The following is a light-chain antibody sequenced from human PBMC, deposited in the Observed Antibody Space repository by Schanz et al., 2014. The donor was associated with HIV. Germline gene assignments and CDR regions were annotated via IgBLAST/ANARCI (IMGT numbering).Light chain of an antibody. Sequence: DIQMPQSPSSVSASVGDRVTITCRASQAISTWLAWYQQKPGKAPKLLIYAASSLQGGVPSRFNGSGSGTDFTLTISSLHPEDVATYYCQQAHSFPFALSFGGGTKVEIK. V-gene: IGKV1-12*01. CDR3: QQAHSFPFALS. J-gene: IGKJ4*01. CDR1: QAISTW. CDR2: AAS.